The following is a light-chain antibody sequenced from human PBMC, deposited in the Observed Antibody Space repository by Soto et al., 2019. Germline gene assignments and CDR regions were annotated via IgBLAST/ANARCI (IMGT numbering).Light chain of an antibody. J-gene: IGLJ1*01. V-gene: IGLV2-14*01. Sequence: QSVLTQPASVSGSPGQSITISCTGTSSDVGGYNYVSWYQQQPGKAPKFMIYDVSNRPSGVSNRFSGSKSGNTASLTISGLQAEDDADYYCCSYTTSNTRQIVFGTGTKVTGL. CDR1: SSDVGGYNY. CDR3: CSYTTSNTRQIV. CDR2: DVS.